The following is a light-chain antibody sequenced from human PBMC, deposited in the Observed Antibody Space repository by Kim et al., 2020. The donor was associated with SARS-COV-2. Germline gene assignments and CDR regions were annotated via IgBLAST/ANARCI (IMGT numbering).Light chain of an antibody. CDR3: QQFNHYPVA. V-gene: IGKV1D-13*01. J-gene: IGKJ4*01. Sequence: ASVGDIVTITCRASQGISSALAWYQQKPWKSPMLLIYDASGLESGVPSRFSGSASGTDFTLTINSLQPEDFAAYYCQQFNHYPVAFGGGTKVDIK. CDR1: QGISSA. CDR2: DAS.